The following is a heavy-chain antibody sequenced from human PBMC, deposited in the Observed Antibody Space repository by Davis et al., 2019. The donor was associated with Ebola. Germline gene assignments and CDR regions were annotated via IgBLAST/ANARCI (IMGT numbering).Heavy chain of an antibody. CDR2: IYHSGST. V-gene: IGHV4-4*02. Sequence: MPSETLSLTCAVSGGSISSSNWWSWVRQPPGKGLEWIGEIYHSGSTNYNPSLKSRVTISVDTSKNQFSLKLSSVTAADTAVYYCARPRIGGYSSSLFDYWGQGTLVTVSS. CDR3: ARPRIGGYSSSLFDY. J-gene: IGHJ4*02. D-gene: IGHD6-6*01. CDR1: GGSISSSNW.